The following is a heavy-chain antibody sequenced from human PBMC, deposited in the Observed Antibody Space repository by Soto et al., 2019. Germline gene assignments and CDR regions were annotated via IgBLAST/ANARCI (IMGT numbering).Heavy chain of an antibody. J-gene: IGHJ1*01. D-gene: IGHD4-17*01. V-gene: IGHV3-15*01. Sequence: HGGSLRLSCAASGFTFSNAWMSWVSQAPGKGLEWVGRIKSKTDGGTTDYAAPVKGRFTISRDDSKNTLYLQMNSLKTEDTAVYYCTTARGTTVTEYFQHLGQATLVTVSS. CDR2: IKSKTDGGTT. CDR3: TTARGTTVTEYFQH. CDR1: GFTFSNAW.